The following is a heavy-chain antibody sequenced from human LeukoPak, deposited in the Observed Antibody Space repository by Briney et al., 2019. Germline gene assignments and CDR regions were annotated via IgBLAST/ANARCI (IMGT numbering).Heavy chain of an antibody. CDR1: GFTFSSYA. V-gene: IGHV3-23*01. CDR2: ISGSGGST. D-gene: IGHD3-10*01. J-gene: IGHJ4*02. CDR3: AKVSFPLYGSGSYYNRAFDY. Sequence: GGSLRLSCAASGFTFSSYAMSWVRQAPGKGLEWVSAISGSGGSTYYADSVKGRFTISRDNSKNTLYLQMNSLRAEDTAVYYCAKVSFPLYGSGSYYNRAFDYWGQGTLVTVSS.